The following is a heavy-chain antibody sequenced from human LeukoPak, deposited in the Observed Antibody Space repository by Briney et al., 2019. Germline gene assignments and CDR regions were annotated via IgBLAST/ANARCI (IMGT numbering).Heavy chain of an antibody. Sequence: GGSLRLSCAASGFTVSSSYMTWVRQAPGKGLEWVSVTYADGYTFYADSVKGRFTISRDSSKNTLCLQMNSLRAEDTAMYYCARGLRHCDRTSCFQPFDCWGQGTLVTVSS. CDR1: GFTVSSSY. D-gene: IGHD2-2*01. CDR2: TYADGYT. CDR3: ARGLRHCDRTSCFQPFDC. J-gene: IGHJ4*02. V-gene: IGHV3-53*01.